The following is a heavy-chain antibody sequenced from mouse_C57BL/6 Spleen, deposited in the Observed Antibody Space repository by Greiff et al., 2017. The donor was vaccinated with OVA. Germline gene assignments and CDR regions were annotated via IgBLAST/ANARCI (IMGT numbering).Heavy chain of an antibody. D-gene: IGHD1-1*01. CDR3: ARSNTTVVNWYFDV. CDR1: GYTFTSYW. Sequence: QVQLKQPGAELVRPGTSVKLSCKASGYTFTSYWMHWVKQRPGQGLEWIGVIDPSDSYTNYNQKFKGKATLTVDTSSSTAYMQLSSLTSEDSAVYYCARSNTTVVNWYFDVWGTGTTVTVSS. V-gene: IGHV1-59*01. CDR2: IDPSDSYT. J-gene: IGHJ1*03.